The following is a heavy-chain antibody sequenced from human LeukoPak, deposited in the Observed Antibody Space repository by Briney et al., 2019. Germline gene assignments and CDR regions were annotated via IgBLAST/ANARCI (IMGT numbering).Heavy chain of an antibody. V-gene: IGHV3-30*18. CDR1: GFSFNNAW. CDR2: ISYDGTNK. J-gene: IGHJ4*02. CDR3: AKDDRGNEAPFDY. Sequence: PGGSLRLSCAASGFSFNNAWMSWVRQAPGKGLEWVAVISYDGTNKYYADSVKGRFTISRDNSKNTLHLQMNSLRAEDTAVYYCAKDDRGNEAPFDYWGQGTLVTVSS.